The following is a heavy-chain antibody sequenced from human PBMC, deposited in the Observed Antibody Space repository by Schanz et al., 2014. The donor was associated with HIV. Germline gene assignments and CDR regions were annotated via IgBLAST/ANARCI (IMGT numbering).Heavy chain of an antibody. D-gene: IGHD3-22*01. CDR2: ISYDGRNK. V-gene: IGHV3-30*03. CDR3: ARDRHYYDSKYLGKGNYYYYYGMDV. J-gene: IGHJ6*02. CDR1: GFTFNNYG. Sequence: QVQLVESGGGVVQPGRSLRLSCAASGFTFNNYGIHWVRQAPGKGLEWMGVISYDGRNKYYADSVKGRFTISRDNSKNTLSLQMKILRADDTAMYYCARDRHYYDSKYLGKGNYYYYYGMDVWGQGTTVTVSS.